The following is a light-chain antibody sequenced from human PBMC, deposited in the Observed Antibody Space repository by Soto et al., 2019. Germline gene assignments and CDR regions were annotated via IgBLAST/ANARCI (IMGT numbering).Light chain of an antibody. V-gene: IGLV2-14*01. CDR2: EVT. J-gene: IGLJ1*01. CDR3: SSYITTTTLYV. Sequence: QSVLTQPASVSGSPGQSITISCTGTSSDVGGFDFVSWFQRRPGKAPRLIIYEVTNRPSGISDRFSGSKSGNTASLTISGLQAADEGDYFCSSYITTTTLYVFGSGTKLTVL. CDR1: SSDVGGFDF.